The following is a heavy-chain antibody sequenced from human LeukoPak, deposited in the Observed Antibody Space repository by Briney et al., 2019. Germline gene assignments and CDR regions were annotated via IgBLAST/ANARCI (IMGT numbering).Heavy chain of an antibody. CDR1: GFTFSPYS. V-gene: IGHV3-21*01. CDR3: ARKEVVVGHYY. D-gene: IGHD3-22*01. Sequence: PGGSLRLSCAASGFTFSPYSMTWVRQAPGKGLEWVSSISSRGTFIYYADSVKGRFTISRDNAKNPLYLQMNSLRAEDTAVYFCARKEVVVGHYYWGQGTLVTVSS. CDR2: ISSRGTFI. J-gene: IGHJ4*02.